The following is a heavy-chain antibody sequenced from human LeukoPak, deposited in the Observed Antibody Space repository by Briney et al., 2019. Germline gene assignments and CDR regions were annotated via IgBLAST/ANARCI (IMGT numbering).Heavy chain of an antibody. CDR1: GGSISSGDYY. J-gene: IGHJ6*02. CDR2: IYYSGST. V-gene: IGHV4-30-4*01. D-gene: IGHD2-15*01. CDR3: ARSLGYCSGGSCFGWYYYGMDV. Sequence: PSQTLSLTCTVSGGSISSGDYYWSWIRQPPGKGLEWIGYIYYSGSTYYNPSLKSRVTISVDTSKNQFSLKLSSVTAADTAVYYCARSLGYCSGGSCFGWYYYGMDVWGQGTTVTVSS.